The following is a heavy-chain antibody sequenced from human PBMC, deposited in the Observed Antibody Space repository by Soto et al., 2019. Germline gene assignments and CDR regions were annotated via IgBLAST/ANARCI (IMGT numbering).Heavy chain of an antibody. CDR2: IYYSGST. CDR3: ARESYYYGSGSSRPIYYYYMDV. D-gene: IGHD3-10*01. Sequence: PSETLSLTCTVSGGSISSGGYYWSWIRQHPGKGLEWIGYIYYSGSTYYNPSLKSRVTISVDTSKNQFSLKLSSVTAADTAVYYCARESYYYGSGSSRPIYYYYMDVWGKGTTVTVSS. J-gene: IGHJ6*03. CDR1: GGSISSGGYY. V-gene: IGHV4-31*03.